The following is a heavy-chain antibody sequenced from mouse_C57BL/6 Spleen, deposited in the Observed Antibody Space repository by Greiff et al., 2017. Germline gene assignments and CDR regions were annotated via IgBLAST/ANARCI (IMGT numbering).Heavy chain of an antibody. Sequence: QVHVKQSGPELVKPGASVKISCKASGYAFSSSWMNWVKQRPGKGLEWIGRIYPGDGDTNYNGKFKGKATLTADKSSSTAYMQLSSLTSEDSAVYFCATLGYYGSSYWGQGTTLTVSS. CDR1: GYAFSSSW. D-gene: IGHD1-1*01. CDR3: ATLGYYGSSY. J-gene: IGHJ2*01. V-gene: IGHV1-82*01. CDR2: IYPGDGDT.